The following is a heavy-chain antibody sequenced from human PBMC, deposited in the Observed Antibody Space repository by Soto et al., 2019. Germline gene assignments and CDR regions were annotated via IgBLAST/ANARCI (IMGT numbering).Heavy chain of an antibody. CDR2: ISASGDST. V-gene: IGHV3-23*01. CDR3: ENGGLYSSGWYQGY. D-gene: IGHD6-13*01. CDR1: GFTFSSYA. Sequence: PGGSLRLSCAASGFTFSSYAMSWVRQAPGKGLEWVSSISASGDSTHNADSVKGRFAISRDNSKNTLDLQLNSLTADDTAVYYCENGGLYSSGWYQGYWGRGTLVTVSS. J-gene: IGHJ4*02.